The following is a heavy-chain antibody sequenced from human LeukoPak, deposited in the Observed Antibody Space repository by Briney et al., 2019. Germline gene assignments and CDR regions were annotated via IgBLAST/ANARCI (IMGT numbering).Heavy chain of an antibody. CDR2: INTDGRTT. D-gene: IGHD3-9*01. V-gene: IGHV3-74*01. J-gene: IGHJ4*02. CDR1: GFTFSSHW. CDR3: ARDFDQGGAAYYFNY. Sequence: GGSLRLSCAASGFTFSSHWMHWVRQAPGKGLVWVSGINTDGRTTTYADSVKGRFTISRDNSKNTLYLQMNSLRAEDTAVYYCARDFDQGGAAYYFNYWGQGTLVTV.